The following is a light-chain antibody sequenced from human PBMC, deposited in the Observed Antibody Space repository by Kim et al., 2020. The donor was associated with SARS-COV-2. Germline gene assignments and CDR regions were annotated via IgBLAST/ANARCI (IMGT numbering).Light chain of an antibody. V-gene: IGLV2-14*04. CDR1: STAVGGYNY. Sequence: GHSITLSCPGTSTAVGGYNYVSWYQQHPGKAPKLMIYDVSKRPSGVSNRFSGSKSGNTASLTISGLQAEDEADYYCSSYTSSSTYVFGTGTKVTVL. CDR2: DVS. CDR3: SSYTSSSTYV. J-gene: IGLJ1*01.